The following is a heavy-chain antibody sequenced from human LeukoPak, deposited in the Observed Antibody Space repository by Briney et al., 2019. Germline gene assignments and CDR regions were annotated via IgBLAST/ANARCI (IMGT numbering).Heavy chain of an antibody. CDR3: ARGEDSGSYYSYGYYYYYMDV. CDR2: IYSSGST. V-gene: IGHV4-61*02. J-gene: IGHJ6*03. CDR1: GGSISSGSYY. D-gene: IGHD1-26*01. Sequence: SETLSLTCTVSGGSISSGSYYWSWIRQPAGKGLEWIGRIYSSGSTNYNPSLKSRDTISVDTSKNQFSLKLSSVTAADTAVYYCARGEDSGSYYSYGYYYYYMDVWGKGTTVTVSS.